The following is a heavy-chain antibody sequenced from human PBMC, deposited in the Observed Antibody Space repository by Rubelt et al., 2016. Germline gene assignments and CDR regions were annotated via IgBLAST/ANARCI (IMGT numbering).Heavy chain of an antibody. Sequence: HWVRQAPGKGLEWVSCINNDGTTTSYAASVKGRFTISRDNAKNTLYLQMNSLRAEDTAVYYCARAELLLNYWGQGTLVTVSS. CDR2: INNDGTTT. J-gene: IGHJ4*02. V-gene: IGHV3-74*01. CDR3: ARAELLLNY. D-gene: IGHD1-7*01.